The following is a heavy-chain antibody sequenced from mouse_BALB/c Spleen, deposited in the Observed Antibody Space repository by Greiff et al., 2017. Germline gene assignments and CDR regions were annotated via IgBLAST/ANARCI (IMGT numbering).Heavy chain of an antibody. D-gene: IGHD2-1*01. CDR2: IYPGGGYT. CDR3: ARGDGNYAGLDY. Sequence: QVQLKESGAELVRPGTSVKMSCKAAGYTFTNYWIGWVKQRPGHGLEWIGDIYPGGGYTNYHEKFKGKATLTADTSSSTAYMQLSSLTSEDSAIYYCARGDGNYAGLDYWGQGTTLTVSS. CDR1: GYTFTNYW. V-gene: IGHV1-63*02. J-gene: IGHJ2*01.